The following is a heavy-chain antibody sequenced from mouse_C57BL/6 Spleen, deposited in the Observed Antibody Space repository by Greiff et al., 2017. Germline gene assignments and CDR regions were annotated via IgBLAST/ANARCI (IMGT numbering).Heavy chain of an antibody. V-gene: IGHV1-39*01. CDR2: INPNYGTT. D-gene: IGHD2-4*01. J-gene: IGHJ4*01. Sequence: EVQLQESGPELVKPGASVKISCKASGYSFTDYNMNWVKQSNGKSLEWIGVINPNYGTTSYNQKFKGKATLTVDQSSSTAYMQRNSLTSEDSAVYYCERGDYDGRAYAMDYWGQGTSVTVSS. CDR1: GYSFTDYN. CDR3: ERGDYDGRAYAMDY.